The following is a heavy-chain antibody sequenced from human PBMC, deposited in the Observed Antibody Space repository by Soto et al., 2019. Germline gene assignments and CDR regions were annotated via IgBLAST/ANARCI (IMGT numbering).Heavy chain of an antibody. CDR1: GDTISSYY. D-gene: IGHD3-3*02. J-gene: IGHJ4*02. CDR2: IYYSGST. V-gene: IGHV4-59*01. CDR3: ARKHWFDY. Sequence: SETLSLTCTGSGDTISSYYKSWIRQPPGNGLEWSEYIYYSGSTNNSPSLKSRVTISVDTSKKQFSRKLSSVTAADTAVYYCARKHWFDYWGQGTLVTVSS.